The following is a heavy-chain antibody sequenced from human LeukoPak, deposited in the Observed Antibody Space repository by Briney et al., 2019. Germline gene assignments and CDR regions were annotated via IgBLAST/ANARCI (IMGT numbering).Heavy chain of an antibody. CDR1: GYTFTSYD. CDR2: MNPNSGNT. D-gene: IGHD3-10*01. J-gene: IGHJ6*03. CDR3: ARLLGSFGDYYYYMDV. V-gene: IGHV1-8*01. Sequence: GASVKVSFKASGYTFTSYDINWVRQATGQGLEWMGWMNPNSGNTGYAQKFQGRVTMTRNTSISTAYMELSSLRSEDTAVYYCARLLGSFGDYYYYMDVWGKGTTVTISS.